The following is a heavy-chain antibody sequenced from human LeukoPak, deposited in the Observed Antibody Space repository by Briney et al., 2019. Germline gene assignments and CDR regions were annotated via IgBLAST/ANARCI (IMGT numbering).Heavy chain of an antibody. D-gene: IGHD3-3*01. V-gene: IGHV4-39*01. CDR1: GGSISSSSYY. CDR3: ARQVSSTIFGVVSFFDY. CDR2: IYYSGST. Sequence: SETLSLTCTVSGGSISSSSYYWGWIRQPPGKGLEWIGSIYYSGSTYYNPSLKSRVTISVDTSKNQFSLKLSSVPAADTAVYYCARQVSSTIFGVVSFFDYWGQGTLVTVSS. J-gene: IGHJ4*02.